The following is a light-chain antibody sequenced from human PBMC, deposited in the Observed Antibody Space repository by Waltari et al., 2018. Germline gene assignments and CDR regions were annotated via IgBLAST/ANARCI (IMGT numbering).Light chain of an antibody. J-gene: IGKJ1*01. CDR1: QGISSW. CDR3: HQYNSYPWT. CDR2: DVS. V-gene: IGKV1-5*01. Sequence: DIQMTQSPSTLSASVGDRVTITCRASQGISSWLAWYQQKPGKAPKLLIYDVSSLESGVPSRLSGSGSGTEFTLTISSLQPDDFATYYCHQYNSYPWTFGQGTKVEIK.